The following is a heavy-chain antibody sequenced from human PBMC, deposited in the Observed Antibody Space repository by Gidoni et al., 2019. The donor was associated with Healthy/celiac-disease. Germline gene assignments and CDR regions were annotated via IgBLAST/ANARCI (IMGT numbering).Heavy chain of an antibody. CDR3: ATTLLAYCGGDCYSGQH. V-gene: IGHV1-69*01. Sequence: QVQLVQSGAEVKKPGSSVKVSCKASGGTFSSYAISWVRQAPGQGLEWMGGIIPIFGTANYAQKFQGRVAITADESTSTAYMELSSLRSEDTAVYYCATTLLAYCGGDCYSGQHWGQGTLVTVSS. CDR2: IIPIFGTA. J-gene: IGHJ1*01. D-gene: IGHD2-21*02. CDR1: GGTFSSYA.